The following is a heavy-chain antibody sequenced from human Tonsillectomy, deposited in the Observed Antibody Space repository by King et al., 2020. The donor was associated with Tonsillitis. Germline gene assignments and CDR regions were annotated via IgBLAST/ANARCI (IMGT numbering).Heavy chain of an antibody. V-gene: IGHV3-23*04. Sequence: VQLVESGGGLVQPGGSLRLSCAASGFTFSSYAMSWVRQAPGKGLEWVSAISGSGGSTYYADSVKGRFTISRDNSKNTLYLQMNSLRAEDTAVYYCAKGGEYSGSYGNLWAGYWGQGTLVTVSS. CDR3: AKGGEYSGSYGNLWAGY. CDR2: ISGSGGST. D-gene: IGHD1-26*01. J-gene: IGHJ4*02. CDR1: GFTFSSYA.